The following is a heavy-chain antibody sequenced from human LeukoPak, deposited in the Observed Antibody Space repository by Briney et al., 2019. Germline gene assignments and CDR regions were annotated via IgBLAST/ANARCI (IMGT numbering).Heavy chain of an antibody. CDR2: ISGSGDST. V-gene: IGHV3-23*01. J-gene: IGHJ4*02. CDR1: GFTFSNYV. D-gene: IGHD6-19*01. Sequence: PGGSLRLSCAASGFTFSNYVMSWVRQAPGKGLEWVSGISGSGDSTYYADSVKGRFTISRDNSKDTLYLQMNSLRAEDTAVYYCTSRPSSGWYNDWGQGTLVTVSS. CDR3: TSRPSSGWYND.